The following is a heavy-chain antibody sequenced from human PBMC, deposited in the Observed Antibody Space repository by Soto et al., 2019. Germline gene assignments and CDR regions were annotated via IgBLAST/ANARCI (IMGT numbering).Heavy chain of an antibody. CDR2: IYYSGST. V-gene: IGHV4-39*01. J-gene: IGHJ4*02. D-gene: IGHD2-2*01. Sequence: QLQLQESGPGLVKPSETLSLTCTVSGGSISSSSYYWGWIRQPPGKGLEWIGSIYYSGSTYYNRSLKSRVTISVDTSKNQFSLKLSSVTAAETAVYYCARLWSVRKGSTRDRSYYFDYWGQVSLVTVSS. CDR3: ARLWSVRKGSTRDRSYYFDY. CDR1: GGSISSSSYY.